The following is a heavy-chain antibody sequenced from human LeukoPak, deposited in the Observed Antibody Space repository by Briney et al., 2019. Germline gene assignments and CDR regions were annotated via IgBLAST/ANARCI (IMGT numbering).Heavy chain of an antibody. J-gene: IGHJ4*02. CDR1: GGSISSYY. V-gene: IGHV4-34*01. CDR3: ARHSLRYFDWLGIDY. D-gene: IGHD3-9*01. Sequence: PSETLSLTCTVSGGSISSYYWSWIRQPPGKGLEWIGEINHSGSTNYNPSLKSRVTISVDTSKNQFSLKLSSVTAADTAVYYCARHSLRYFDWLGIDYWGQGTLVTVSS. CDR2: INHSGST.